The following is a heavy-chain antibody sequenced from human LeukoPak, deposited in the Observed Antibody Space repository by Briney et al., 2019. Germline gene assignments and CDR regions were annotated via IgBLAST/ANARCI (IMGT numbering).Heavy chain of an antibody. CDR2: INPNSGGT. J-gene: IGHJ5*02. CDR1: GYTFTDYY. Sequence: ASVKVSCKASGYTFTDYYMHWVRQAPGQGLEWMGWINPNSGGTNYAQKFQGRVTMTRDTSISTAYMELSRLRSDDTAVYYCARDAPRTYYYDSTRFDPWGQGTLATVSS. CDR3: ARDAPRTYYYDSTRFDP. V-gene: IGHV1-2*02. D-gene: IGHD3-22*01.